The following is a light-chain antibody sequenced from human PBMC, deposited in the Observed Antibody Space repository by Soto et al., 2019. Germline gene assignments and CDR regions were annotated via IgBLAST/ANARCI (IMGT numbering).Light chain of an antibody. J-gene: IGKJ1*01. CDR3: QQYFNTPWT. CDR1: QSLFYSSNNKDY. Sequence: DIVMTQSPDSLAVSLGERATINCKSSQSLFYSSNNKDYLAWYQQKPGQPPRLLIYWASTRESGVPERFSGSGSGTDLTITVSSLQAEDVAVYYCQQYFNTPWTFGQGTKVEIK. V-gene: IGKV4-1*01. CDR2: WAS.